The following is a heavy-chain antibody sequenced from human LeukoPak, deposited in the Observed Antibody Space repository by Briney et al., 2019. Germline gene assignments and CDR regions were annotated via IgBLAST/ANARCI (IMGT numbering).Heavy chain of an antibody. Sequence: GGSLRLSCAASEFTISRYWMHWVRQAPGKGLVWVSNINNDGSITTYADSVKGRFTISRDNVKNTLFLQMNSLGAEDTALCYCARGWNTAPRSGFDIWGLGTMVTVSS. J-gene: IGHJ3*02. CDR1: EFTISRYW. CDR3: ARGWNTAPRSGFDI. D-gene: IGHD1/OR15-1a*01. CDR2: INNDGSIT. V-gene: IGHV3-74*01.